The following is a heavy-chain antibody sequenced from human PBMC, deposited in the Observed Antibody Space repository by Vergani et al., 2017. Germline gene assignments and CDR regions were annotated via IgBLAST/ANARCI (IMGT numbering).Heavy chain of an antibody. V-gene: IGHV3-21*04. Sequence: EVQLLESGGGLVQPGGSLRLSCAASGFTFSSYSMNWVRQAPGKGLEWVSSISSSSSYIYYADSVKGRFTISRDNSKNSLYLQMNSLRTEDTALYYCAMELPVGGYGDWGQGTLVTVSS. CDR2: ISSSSSYI. CDR1: GFTFSSYS. D-gene: IGHD1-26*01. J-gene: IGHJ4*02. CDR3: AMELPVGGYGD.